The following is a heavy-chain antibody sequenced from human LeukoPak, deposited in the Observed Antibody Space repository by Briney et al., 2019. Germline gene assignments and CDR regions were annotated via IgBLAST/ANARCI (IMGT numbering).Heavy chain of an antibody. J-gene: IGHJ4*02. Sequence: GGSLRLSCSASGFTFSRYAMHWVRQAPGKGLEYVSSISSNGGSTYYGDSVKGRFTISRDNSKNTLYLQMSSLRAEDTAVYYCVKARGIQLWLPGDYWGQGTLVTVSS. CDR3: VKARGIQLWLPGDY. D-gene: IGHD5-18*01. CDR2: ISSNGGST. V-gene: IGHV3-64D*09. CDR1: GFTFSRYA.